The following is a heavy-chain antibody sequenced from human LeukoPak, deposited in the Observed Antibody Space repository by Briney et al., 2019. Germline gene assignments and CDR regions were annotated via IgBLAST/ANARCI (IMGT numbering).Heavy chain of an antibody. J-gene: IGHJ3*02. CDR3: ARDSGGDAFDI. CDR2: IYSGGST. V-gene: IGHV3-53*01. Sequence: PGGSLRLSCAASGFTFSSYAMSWVRQAPGKGLEWVSVIYSGGSTYYADSVKGRFTISRDNSKNTLYLQMNSLRAEDTAVYYCARDSGGDAFDIWGQGTMVTVSS. D-gene: IGHD3-10*01. CDR1: GFTFSSYA.